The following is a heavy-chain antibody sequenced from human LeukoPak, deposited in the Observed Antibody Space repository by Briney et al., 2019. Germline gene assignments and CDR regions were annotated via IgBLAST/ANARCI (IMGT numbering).Heavy chain of an antibody. D-gene: IGHD6-19*01. J-gene: IGHJ5*02. Sequence: SETLSLTCVLSGGSFSNYNWTWIRQSPGKGLEWIGEIHHSGSTNDNQSLKGRVTISVDTSHILFSLNLTSVTAADTGVYYCARGVILVAGRKRSYSFDPWGQGTLVTVSA. CDR2: IHHSGST. CDR3: ARGVILVAGRKRSYSFDP. CDR1: GGSFSNYN. V-gene: IGHV4-34*01.